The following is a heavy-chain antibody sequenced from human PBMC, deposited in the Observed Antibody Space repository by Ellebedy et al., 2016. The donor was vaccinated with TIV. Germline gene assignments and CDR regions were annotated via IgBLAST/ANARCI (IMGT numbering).Heavy chain of an antibody. D-gene: IGHD6-19*01. CDR1: GFKFSGYC. CDR3: ARDVWGGGWA. Sequence: GESLKISCEVSGFKFSGYCMNWVRQAPGKGLEWVSSISSISDDTHYTDSVEGRFTISRDNAENSLYLQLSSLGAEDTAVYYCARDVWGGGWAWGQGTPVTVSS. CDR2: ISSISDDT. J-gene: IGHJ5*02. V-gene: IGHV3-21*01.